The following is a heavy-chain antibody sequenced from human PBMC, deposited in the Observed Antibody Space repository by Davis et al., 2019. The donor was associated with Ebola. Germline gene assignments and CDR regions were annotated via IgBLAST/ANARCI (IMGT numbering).Heavy chain of an antibody. J-gene: IGHJ4*02. CDR3: ARAQFPTTSDH. V-gene: IGHV1-18*04. D-gene: IGHD1-1*01. CDR2: INPHNNNT. Sequence: ASVKVSCKASGYTFTNYGISWVRQAPGQGLEWMGWINPHNNNTNYAQNVQGRVTMTTDTSTRTAYMEVGSLRSDDTAVYYCARAQFPTTSDHWGQGTLVNVSS. CDR1: GYTFTNYG.